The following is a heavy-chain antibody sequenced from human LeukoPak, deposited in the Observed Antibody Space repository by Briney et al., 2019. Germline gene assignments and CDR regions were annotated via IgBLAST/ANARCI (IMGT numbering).Heavy chain of an antibody. CDR3: ARGDTAALDY. J-gene: IGHJ4*02. CDR1: GGSISSGDYY. Sequence: SQTLSLTCTVSGGSISSGDYYWSWIRQHPGKGLEWIGYIYYSGSTYYNPSLKSRVTMSVDTSKNQFPLKLSSVTAADTAVYYCARGDTAALDYWGQGTLVTVSS. D-gene: IGHD5-18*01. CDR2: IYYSGST. V-gene: IGHV4-31*03.